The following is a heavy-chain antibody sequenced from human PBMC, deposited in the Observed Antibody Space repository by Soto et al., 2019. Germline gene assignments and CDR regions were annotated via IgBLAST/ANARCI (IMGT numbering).Heavy chain of an antibody. CDR2: ITPLFGIP. V-gene: IGHV1-69*17. J-gene: IGHJ5*02. CDR3: ARDTSSAGGWFDT. CDR1: GGTSRSLS. D-gene: IGHD2-15*01. Sequence: QVQLVQSGAEVKKPGSSVKVSCKASGGTSRSLSITWVRQAPGQGLEWMGGITPLFGIPNYPQKFQGRLTITADKSTGTAYLELSSLRSEDTAVYYCARDTSSAGGWFDTWGRGTLVTVSS.